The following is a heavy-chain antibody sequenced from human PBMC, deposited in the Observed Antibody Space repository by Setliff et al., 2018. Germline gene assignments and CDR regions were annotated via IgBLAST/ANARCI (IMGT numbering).Heavy chain of an antibody. CDR3: AKHRVRQLGILSWYFDL. D-gene: IGHD7-27*01. CDR1: GFTFSSYE. J-gene: IGHJ2*01. CDR2: ISSSGSTI. V-gene: IGHV3-48*03. Sequence: GGSLRLSCAASGFTFSSYEMNWVRQAPGKGVEWVSYISSSGSTIYYADSVKGRFTISRDNAKKSLYLQMNSLRAEDTAVYYCAKHRVRQLGILSWYFDLWGRGTLVTVPQ.